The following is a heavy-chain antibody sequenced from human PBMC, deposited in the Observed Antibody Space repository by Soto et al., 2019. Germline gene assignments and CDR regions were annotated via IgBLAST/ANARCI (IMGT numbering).Heavy chain of an antibody. V-gene: IGHV4-31*03. CDR3: ARRGAYDLLDY. CDR2: ISYSGNT. Sequence: QVQLQESGPGLVKPSQTLSLTCTVSGGSINSGGYSWSWIRQHPGEGLEWIGYISYSGNTYYNPSLKSRITISGDTSKNQFSLELGSVTAADTAMYFCARRGAYDLLDYWGQGTLVTVSS. CDR1: GGSINSGGYS. J-gene: IGHJ4*02. D-gene: IGHD5-12*01.